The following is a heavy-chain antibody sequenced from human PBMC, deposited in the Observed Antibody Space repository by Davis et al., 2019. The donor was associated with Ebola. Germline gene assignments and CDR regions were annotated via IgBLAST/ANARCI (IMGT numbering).Heavy chain of an antibody. CDR3: AKELMVTSFDY. Sequence: GESLKISCAASGFTFSSYAMHWVRQAPGKGLEWVAVISYDGSNKYYADSVKGRFTISRDNSKNTLYLQMNSLRAEDTAVYYCAKELMVTSFDYWGQGTLVTVSS. CDR1: GFTFSSYA. J-gene: IGHJ4*02. CDR2: ISYDGSNK. D-gene: IGHD5-18*01. V-gene: IGHV3-30-3*01.